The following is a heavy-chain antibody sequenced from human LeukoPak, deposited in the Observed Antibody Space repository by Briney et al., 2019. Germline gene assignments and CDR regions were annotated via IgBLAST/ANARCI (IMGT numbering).Heavy chain of an antibody. CDR2: INHSGST. CDR1: GGSFSGYY. D-gene: IGHD3-10*01. J-gene: IGHJ5*02. V-gene: IGHV4-34*01. CDR3: ARVSRSGSGRSGWFDP. Sequence: PSETLSLTCAVYGGSFSGYYWSWIRQPPGKGLEWIGEINHSGSTNYNPSLKSRAAISVDTSKNQFSLKLSSVTAADTAVYYCARVSRSGSGRSGWFDPWGQGTLVTVSS.